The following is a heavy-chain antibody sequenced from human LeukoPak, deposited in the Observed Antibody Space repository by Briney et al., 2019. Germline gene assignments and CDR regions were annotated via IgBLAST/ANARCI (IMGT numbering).Heavy chain of an antibody. V-gene: IGHV3-53*01. CDR2: IYTGGTT. J-gene: IGHJ4*02. CDR1: GLTVSSNY. Sequence: GGSLGLSCVASGLTVSSNYMSWVRQAPGKGLEWVSVIYTGGTTHYADSVKGRFTISRDDPKNTLYLQMNTLRAEDTAVYYCAKGSLSGNWGQGTLVTVSS. CDR3: AKGSLSGN. D-gene: IGHD1-26*01.